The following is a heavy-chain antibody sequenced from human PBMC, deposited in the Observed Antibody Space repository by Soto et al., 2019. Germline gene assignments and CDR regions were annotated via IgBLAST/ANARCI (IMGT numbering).Heavy chain of an antibody. CDR1: GGSVSSGSSY. CDR2: IYYSGST. CDR3: ARDFSGIAARPGYYGMDV. V-gene: IGHV4-61*01. D-gene: IGHD6-6*01. Sequence: SETLSLTCTVSGGSVSSGSSYWRWIRQTPGKGLEWIGYIYYSGSTNYNPSLKSRVTTSVDTSKNQFSLKLSSVTAADTAVYYCARDFSGIAARPGYYGMDVWGQGTTVTVS. J-gene: IGHJ6*02.